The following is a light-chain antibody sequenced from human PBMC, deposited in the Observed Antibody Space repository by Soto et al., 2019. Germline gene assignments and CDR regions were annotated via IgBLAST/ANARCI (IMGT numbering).Light chain of an antibody. CDR3: QQASSFPHT. CDR2: AAS. Sequence: DIQMTQSPSTLSGSVGDRVTITCRASQTISSWLAWYQQKPGKAPKLLISAASTLQSGVPSRFSGSGSGTEFTLTIQSLQPDDIGTYYCQQASSFPHTFGQGTKVDIK. J-gene: IGKJ2*01. CDR1: QTISSW. V-gene: IGKV1-12*01.